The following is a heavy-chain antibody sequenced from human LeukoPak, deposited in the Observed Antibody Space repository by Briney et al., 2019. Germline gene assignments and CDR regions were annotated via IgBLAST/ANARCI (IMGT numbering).Heavy chain of an antibody. CDR3: ARVERGFDY. CDR1: GGSISSYY. D-gene: IGHD1-1*01. CDR2: IYYSGST. Sequence: SKTLSLTCTVSGGSISSYYWSWIRQPPGKGLEWIGYIYYSGSTNYNPSLKSRVTISVDTSKNQFSLKLSSVTAADTAVYYCARVERGFDYWGQGTLVTVSS. V-gene: IGHV4-59*01. J-gene: IGHJ4*02.